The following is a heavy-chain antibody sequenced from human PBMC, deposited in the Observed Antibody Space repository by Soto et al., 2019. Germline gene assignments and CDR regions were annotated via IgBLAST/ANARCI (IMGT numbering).Heavy chain of an antibody. D-gene: IGHD3-10*01. V-gene: IGHV4-39*01. CDR3: ARSLLLLWFGELSSYYYYGMDV. CDR1: GGSISSSSYY. CDR2: IYYSGST. J-gene: IGHJ6*02. Sequence: PSETLSLTCTVSGGSISSSSYYWGWIRQPPGKGLEWIGSIYYSGSTYYNPSLKSRVTISVDTSKNQFSLKLSSVTAADTAVYYCARSLLLLWFGELSSYYYYGMDVWGQGTKVTVSS.